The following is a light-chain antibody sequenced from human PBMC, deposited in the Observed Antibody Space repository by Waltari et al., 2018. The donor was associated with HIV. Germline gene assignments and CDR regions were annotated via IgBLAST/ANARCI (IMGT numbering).Light chain of an antibody. CDR3: AAWDDSLNGYV. J-gene: IGLJ1*01. CDR2: RTS. V-gene: IGLV1-44*01. CDR1: SSNIGSYT. Sequence: QSVLTQPPSASGTPGHRVTISCSGSSSNIGSYTVNWYQHLPATAPKLLIFRTSQRPSGVPDRFSASKSGTSASLAISGLQSEDEADYYCAAWDDSLNGYVFGTGTRVTVL.